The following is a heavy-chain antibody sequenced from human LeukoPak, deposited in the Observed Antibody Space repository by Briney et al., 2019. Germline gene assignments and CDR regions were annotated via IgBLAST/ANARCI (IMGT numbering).Heavy chain of an antibody. V-gene: IGHV3-23*01. J-gene: IGHJ4*02. Sequence: GGSLRLSCAASGFTFSSYAMGWVRQAPGKGLEWVSAISGSGGNTYFADSEKGRFTISRDNSKNTLYLQMNSLRAEDTAVYYCAKGPWLAYPYYFNYWGQGTLVTVSS. D-gene: IGHD6-19*01. CDR3: AKGPWLAYPYYFNY. CDR2: ISGSGGNT. CDR1: GFTFSSYA.